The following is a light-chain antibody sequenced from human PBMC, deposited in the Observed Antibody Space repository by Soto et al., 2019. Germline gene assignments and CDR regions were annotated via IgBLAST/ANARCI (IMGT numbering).Light chain of an antibody. CDR1: QSVSSSY. Sequence: EIVLTQSPVTLSLSPGERATLSCRASQSVSSSYLAWYQQKPGQAPRLLIYDASSRATRIPDRFSGSGSGTDFTLIISRLEPEDFAVYYCQQYGSSLYTFGQGIKREIK. CDR2: DAS. J-gene: IGKJ2*01. V-gene: IGKV3-20*01. CDR3: QQYGSSLYT.